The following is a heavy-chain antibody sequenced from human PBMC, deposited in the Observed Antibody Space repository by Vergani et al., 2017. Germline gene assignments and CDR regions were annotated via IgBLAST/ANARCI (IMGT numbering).Heavy chain of an antibody. CDR1: GSTLGSIA. CDR2: IGNVGRNK. CDR3: ARESYGGNSWPYXFDY. D-gene: IGHD4-23*01. V-gene: IGHV3-33*01. Sequence: QLQLVESGGGVVQPGRPLRLSCAPSGSTLGSIALHWFRRAPGKGREWVAVIGNVGRNKYYADSVKGRFTISRENSKNTLYLQMNSLRAEDTAVYYCARESYGGNSWPYXFDYWGQGTLVTVSS. J-gene: IGHJ4*02.